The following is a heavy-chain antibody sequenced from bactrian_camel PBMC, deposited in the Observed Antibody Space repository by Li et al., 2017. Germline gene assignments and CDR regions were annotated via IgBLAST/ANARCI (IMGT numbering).Heavy chain of an antibody. V-gene: IGHV3S40*01. D-gene: IGHD1*01. CDR1: GFTFSSDD. CDR2: MNGGDEAT. Sequence: VQLVESGGGLVQPGGSLRLSCAASGFTFSSDDMSWVRQAPGKGLEWVSTMNGGDEATYYADSVKGRFTISRDNAKNTVYLQLNSLKTEDMAMYYCARSVVPVFHDHGLDYWGTGTQVTVS. J-gene: IGHJ7*01.